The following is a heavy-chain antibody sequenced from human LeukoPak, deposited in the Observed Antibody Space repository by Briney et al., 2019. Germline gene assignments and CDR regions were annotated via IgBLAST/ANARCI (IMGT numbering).Heavy chain of an antibody. V-gene: IGHV3-23*01. CDR1: GFTFSSYA. J-gene: IGHJ4*02. D-gene: IGHD3-22*01. CDR3: AKTYYYDSSNYPPMDY. CDR2: ISGGGGNT. Sequence: GGSLRLSCAASGFTFSSYAMSWVRQAPGEGLEWVSAISGGGGNTYYADSVKGRFTISRDNSKNTLYLQMNSLRAEDTAVYYCAKTYYYDSSNYPPMDYWGQGTLVTVSP.